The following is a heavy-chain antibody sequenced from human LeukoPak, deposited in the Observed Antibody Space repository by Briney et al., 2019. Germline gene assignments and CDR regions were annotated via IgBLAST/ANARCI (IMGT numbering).Heavy chain of an antibody. V-gene: IGHV1-8*01. CDR2: MNPNSGNA. CDR1: GYTFTSYD. CDR3: ARGHVLRYFDWLSGLDAFDI. D-gene: IGHD3-9*01. J-gene: IGHJ3*02. Sequence: ASVKVSCKASGYTFTSYDINWVRQATGQGLEWMGWMNPNSGNAGYAQKFQGRVTMTRNTSISTAYMELSSLRSEDTAVYYCARGHVLRYFDWLSGLDAFDIWGQGTMVTVSS.